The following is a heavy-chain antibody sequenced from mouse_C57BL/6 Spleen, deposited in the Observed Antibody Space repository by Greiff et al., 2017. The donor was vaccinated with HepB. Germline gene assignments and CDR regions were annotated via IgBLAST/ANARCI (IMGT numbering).Heavy chain of an antibody. Sequence: QVQLQQPGAELVKPGASVKLSCKASGYTFTSYWMQWVKQRPGQGLEWIGEIDPSDSYTNYNQKFKGKATLTVDTSSSTAYMQLSSLTSEDSAVYYCGSERRGFAYWGQGTLVTVSA. V-gene: IGHV1-50*01. CDR1: GYTFTSYW. J-gene: IGHJ3*01. CDR3: GSERRGFAY. CDR2: IDPSDSYT.